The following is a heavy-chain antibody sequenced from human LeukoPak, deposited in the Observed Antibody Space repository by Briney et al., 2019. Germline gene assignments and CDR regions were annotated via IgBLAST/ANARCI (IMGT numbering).Heavy chain of an antibody. Sequence: GGSLRLSCAASGFTFSGYAMSWVRQAPGKGLEWVSAISGSAGSTYYADSVKGRFTISRDNSKDTLDLQMNSLRAEDTAVYYCAKMFYYDSSGYHFDYWGQGTLVTVSS. CDR2: ISGSAGST. J-gene: IGHJ4*02. D-gene: IGHD3-22*01. CDR3: AKMFYYDSSGYHFDY. CDR1: GFTFSGYA. V-gene: IGHV3-23*01.